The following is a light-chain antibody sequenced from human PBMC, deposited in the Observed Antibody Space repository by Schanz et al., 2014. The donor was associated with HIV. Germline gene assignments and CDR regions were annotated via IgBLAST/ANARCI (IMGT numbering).Light chain of an antibody. Sequence: QSLLTQPPSVSAAPGQRVTIYCSGGALNLGHNFVSWYQQFPGTAPKLLIFADYQRPSEIPDRISGSKTGTSATLAINGLQTGDEADYYCATWHSSLREVVFGGGTKLTVL. CDR1: ALNLGHNF. J-gene: IGLJ2*01. CDR3: ATWHSSLREVV. CDR2: ADY. V-gene: IGLV1-51*01.